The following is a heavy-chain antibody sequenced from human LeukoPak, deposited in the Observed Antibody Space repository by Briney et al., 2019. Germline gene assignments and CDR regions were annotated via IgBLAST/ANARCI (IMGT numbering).Heavy chain of an antibody. CDR3: ARQGYCSSTSCYYFQH. D-gene: IGHD2-2*01. Sequence: SETLSLTCTVSGGSISSSSYYWGWIRQPPGKGLEWIGSIYYSGSTYYNPSLKSRVTISVDTSKNQFSLKLSSVTAADTAVYYCARQGYCSSTSCYYFQHWGQGTLVTVSS. V-gene: IGHV4-39*01. CDR1: GGSISSSSYY. CDR2: IYYSGST. J-gene: IGHJ1*01.